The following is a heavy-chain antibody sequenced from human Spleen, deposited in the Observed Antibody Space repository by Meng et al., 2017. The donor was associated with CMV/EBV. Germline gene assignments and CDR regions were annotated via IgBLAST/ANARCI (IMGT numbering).Heavy chain of an antibody. Sequence: ASVKVSCKASGYTFANHGINWLRLAPGQGLEWVGWISVYNGNIKYAQKFQDRVTMTTDTSTNTAYMELRSLRSDDTAVYYCALMTPAAIFGVVTHYYYYGMEVWGQGTTVTVSS. CDR2: ISVYNGNI. CDR3: ALMTPAAIFGVVTHYYYYGMEV. V-gene: IGHV1-18*04. D-gene: IGHD3-3*01. J-gene: IGHJ6*02. CDR1: GYTFANHG.